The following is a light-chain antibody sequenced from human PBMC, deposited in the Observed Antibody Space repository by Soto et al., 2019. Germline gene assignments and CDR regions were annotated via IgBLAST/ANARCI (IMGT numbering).Light chain of an antibody. CDR2: GAS. CDR1: QSISRA. J-gene: IGKJ1*01. Sequence: EIVMTQSPAIVSASPGERATLYFKASQSISRAVAWYQHKAGQAPRLLIYGASARATGVPARFSGFGSGTEYSLTISSLQSDDFATYYCQQYNDYSWKTFGPGTKVDI. V-gene: IGKV3-15*01. CDR3: QQYNDYSWKT.